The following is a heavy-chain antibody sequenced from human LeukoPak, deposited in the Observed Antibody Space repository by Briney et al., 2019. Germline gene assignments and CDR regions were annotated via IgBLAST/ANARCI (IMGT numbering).Heavy chain of an antibody. CDR2: IHYSENR. Sequence: SETLSLTCTVSGGSISGSSNNYWVWIRQPPGKGLEWIGSIHYSENRYYNPSLKSRVTISVDTSKDQFSLKLTSVIAADTAVYYCARQQSISGNNPRPFDYWGQGILVTVSS. V-gene: IGHV4-39*01. D-gene: IGHD1-1*01. CDR1: GGSISGSSNNY. J-gene: IGHJ4*02. CDR3: ARQQSISGNNPRPFDY.